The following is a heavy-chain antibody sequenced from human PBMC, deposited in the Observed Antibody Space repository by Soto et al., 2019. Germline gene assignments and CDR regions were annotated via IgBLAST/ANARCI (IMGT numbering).Heavy chain of an antibody. Sequence: PGEARRLADAASGFTFSSYWMSWVRQAPGKGLEWVANINPDGSEKYYVDSVKGRFTISRDNAKNSLYLPMDSLRAEDTAVYHCARDKIVGATYFDYWGQGT. CDR1: GFTFSSYW. J-gene: IGHJ4*02. D-gene: IGHD1-26*01. CDR3: ARDKIVGATYFDY. CDR2: INPDGSEK. V-gene: IGHV3-7*01.